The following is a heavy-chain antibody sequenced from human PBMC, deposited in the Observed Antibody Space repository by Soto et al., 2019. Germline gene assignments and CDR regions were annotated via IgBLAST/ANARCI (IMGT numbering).Heavy chain of an antibody. CDR2: IWYDGSNK. Sequence: PGGSLRLSCAASGFTFSSYGMHWVRQAPGKGLEWVAVIWYDGSNKYYADSVKGRFTISRDNSKNTLYLQMNSLRAEDTAVYYWARETDVDTAMVSPGDAFDIWGQGTMVTVS. CDR3: ARETDVDTAMVSPGDAFDI. CDR1: GFTFSSYG. D-gene: IGHD5-18*01. J-gene: IGHJ3*02. V-gene: IGHV3-33*01.